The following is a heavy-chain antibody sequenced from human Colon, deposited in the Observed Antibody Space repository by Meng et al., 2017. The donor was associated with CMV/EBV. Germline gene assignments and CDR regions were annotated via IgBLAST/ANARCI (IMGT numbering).Heavy chain of an antibody. CDR1: GFSLTTTGAG. V-gene: IGHV2-5*02. Sequence: PLKEPGPALVKPTQTLTLTCTFSGFSLTTTGAGVAWVRQPPGKAPELLALIHWDDDKRYSPSLKNRLNITKDTSKNQVVFSMTDLDPADTGTFYCARHSLTILTDWGQGALVTVSS. CDR3: ARHSLTILTD. CDR2: IHWDDDK. D-gene: IGHD2-8*02. J-gene: IGHJ4*02.